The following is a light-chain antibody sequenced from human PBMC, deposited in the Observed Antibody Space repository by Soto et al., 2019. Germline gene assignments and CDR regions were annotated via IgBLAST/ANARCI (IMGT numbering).Light chain of an antibody. V-gene: IGKV1-12*01. CDR3: QKANSFPRN. CDR2: GAF. CDR1: QSISTQ. J-gene: IGKJ5*01. Sequence: DTQMTQSPSALSASVGDRVTIICRASQSISTQLAWYQQKPGMAPKLLISGAFSLESGVPSRFSGSGSGTDFTLTISSLQPEDFATYYCQKANSFPRNFGQGTRLEIK.